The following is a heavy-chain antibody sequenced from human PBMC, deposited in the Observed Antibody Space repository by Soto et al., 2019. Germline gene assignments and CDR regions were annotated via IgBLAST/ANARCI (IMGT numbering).Heavy chain of an antibody. J-gene: IGHJ6*02. CDR3: ARIEGVTYSSSWYLHYGMGV. Sequence: QVQLVESGGGVVQPGRSLRLSCAASGFTFSSYAMHWVRQAPGKGLEWVAVISYDGSNKYYADSVKGRFTISRDNSKNTLYLKMNSLRAEGTAVYYCARIEGVTYSSSWYLHYGMGVWGRGTTVTVSS. D-gene: IGHD6-13*01. V-gene: IGHV3-30-3*01. CDR2: ISYDGSNK. CDR1: GFTFSSYA.